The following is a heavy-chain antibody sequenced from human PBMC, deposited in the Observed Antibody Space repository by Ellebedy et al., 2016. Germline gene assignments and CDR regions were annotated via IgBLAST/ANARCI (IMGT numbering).Heavy chain of an antibody. Sequence: SETLSLXXTVSGGSISSYYWTWIRQLPGKGLEWIGYIYYSGSTNYNPSLKSRVTISVDTSKNQFSLKLSSVTAADTAVYYCARRGQMEILRHAFEIWGQGTMVIVSS. CDR3: ARRGQMEILRHAFEI. CDR2: IYYSGST. D-gene: IGHD5-24*01. CDR1: GGSISSYY. J-gene: IGHJ3*02. V-gene: IGHV4-59*01.